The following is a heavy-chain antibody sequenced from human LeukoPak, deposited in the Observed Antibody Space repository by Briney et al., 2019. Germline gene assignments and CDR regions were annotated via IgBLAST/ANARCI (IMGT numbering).Heavy chain of an antibody. D-gene: IGHD1-1*01. J-gene: IGHJ4*02. V-gene: IGHV3-53*01. CDR3: ARGPAGYN. Sequence: GGSLRLSRAASGLTVSSNHMSWVRQAPGKGLEWVSVIYSGGSTDYADSVKGRFTISRDNLKNTLYLQMNSLRAEDTAVYYCARGPAGYNWGQGTLVTFSS. CDR2: IYSGGST. CDR1: GLTVSSNH.